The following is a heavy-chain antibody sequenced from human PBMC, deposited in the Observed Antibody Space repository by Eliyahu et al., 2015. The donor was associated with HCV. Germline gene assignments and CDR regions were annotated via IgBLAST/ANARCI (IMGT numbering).Heavy chain of an antibody. CDR1: GFTFSSXA. D-gene: IGHD6-13*01. Sequence: EVQLLESGGGLVQPGGSLRLSCAASGFTFSSXAMSWVRQAPGKGLXWVSAISGSGGSTYYADSVKGRFTISRDNSKNTLYLQMNSLRAEDTAVYYCAKDGPVRSSWYDWFDPWGQGTLVTVSS. CDR2: ISGSGGST. V-gene: IGHV3-23*01. J-gene: IGHJ5*02. CDR3: AKDGPVRSSWYDWFDP.